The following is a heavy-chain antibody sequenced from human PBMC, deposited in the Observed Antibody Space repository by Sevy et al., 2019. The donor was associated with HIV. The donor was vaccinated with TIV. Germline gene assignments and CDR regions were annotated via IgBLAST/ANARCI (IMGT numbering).Heavy chain of an antibody. Sequence: GGSLRLSCAASGFTFSSYAMSWVRQAPGKGLEWVSAISGSGGSTYYADSVKGRFTISRDNSKNTLYLQMNSLRAEDTAVYYCAKDWRYYDSSADGDYWGQGTLVTVSS. J-gene: IGHJ4*02. CDR2: ISGSGGST. CDR1: GFTFSSYA. V-gene: IGHV3-23*01. D-gene: IGHD3-22*01. CDR3: AKDWRYYDSSADGDY.